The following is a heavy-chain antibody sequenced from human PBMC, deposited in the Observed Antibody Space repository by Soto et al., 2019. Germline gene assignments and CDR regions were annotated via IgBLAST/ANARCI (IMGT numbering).Heavy chain of an antibody. CDR2: IFSNDEK. Sequence: QVTLKESGPVLVKPTETLTLTCTVSGFSLSNARMGVSWIRQPPGKALEWLAHIFSNDEKTYSTSLKSRLTISKDTSKSQVVLTMTNMAPVDTATYYCARIKGYGAKYWYFELWGRGTLVTVSS. D-gene: IGHD4-17*01. CDR3: ARIKGYGAKYWYFEL. V-gene: IGHV2-26*01. CDR1: GFSLSNARMG. J-gene: IGHJ2*01.